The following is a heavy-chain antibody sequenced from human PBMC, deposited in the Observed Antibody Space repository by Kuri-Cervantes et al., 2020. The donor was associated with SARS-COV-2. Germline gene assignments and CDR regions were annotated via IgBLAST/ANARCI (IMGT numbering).Heavy chain of an antibody. J-gene: IGHJ3*02. V-gene: IGHV4-38-2*02. CDR1: GGSISSYY. D-gene: IGHD6-13*01. CDR3: ARPAAAPTEPDAFDI. Sequence: GSLRLSCTVSGGSISSYYWGWIRQPPGKGLEWIGSIYHSGSTYYNPSLKSRVTISVDTSKNQFSLKLSSVTAADTAVYYCARPAAAPTEPDAFDIWGQGTMVTVSS. CDR2: IYHSGST.